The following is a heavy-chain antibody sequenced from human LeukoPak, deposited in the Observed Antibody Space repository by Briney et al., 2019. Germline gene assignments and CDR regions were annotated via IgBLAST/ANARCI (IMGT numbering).Heavy chain of an antibody. J-gene: IGHJ5*02. CDR3: ARGNRDIYDFWSGYYKTKPNWFDP. CDR1: GGSFSGYY. Sequence: SETLSLTCAVYGGSFSGYYWSWIRQPPGKGLEWIGEISHSGSTNYNPSLKSRVTISVDTSKNQFSLKLSSVTAADTAVYYCARGNRDIYDFWSGYYKTKPNWFDPWGQGTLVTVSS. CDR2: ISHSGST. V-gene: IGHV4-34*01. D-gene: IGHD3-3*01.